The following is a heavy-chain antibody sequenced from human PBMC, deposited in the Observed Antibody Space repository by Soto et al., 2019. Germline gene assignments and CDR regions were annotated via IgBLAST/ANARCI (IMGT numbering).Heavy chain of an antibody. CDR2: ISNDGSST. Sequence: EMQLVESGGGLVQPGGSLRLSCAASGFTFSSYWMHWVRQAPGKGLVWVSRISNDGSSTSYADSVKGRSTISRDNAENPLFLQVNSLRAEDTAVYYCARVPYCSSTSCYSYFDYWGQGTLVTVSS. D-gene: IGHD2-2*01. J-gene: IGHJ4*02. V-gene: IGHV3-74*01. CDR3: ARVPYCSSTSCYSYFDY. CDR1: GFTFSSYW.